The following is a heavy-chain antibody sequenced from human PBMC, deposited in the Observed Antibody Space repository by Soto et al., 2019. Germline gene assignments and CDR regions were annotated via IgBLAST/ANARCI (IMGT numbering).Heavy chain of an antibody. CDR3: ARILRDTAMVYGMDV. V-gene: IGHV1-18*01. CDR1: GYTFTSYG. Sequence: QVQLVQSGAEVKKPGASVKVSCKASGYTFTSYGISWVRQAPGQGLEWMGRISAYNGNTNYAQKLQGRVTMTTHTSTSTAYMDLRSRRSDDTAVYYCARILRDTAMVYGMDVWGQGTTVTVSS. CDR2: ISAYNGNT. D-gene: IGHD5-18*01. J-gene: IGHJ6*02.